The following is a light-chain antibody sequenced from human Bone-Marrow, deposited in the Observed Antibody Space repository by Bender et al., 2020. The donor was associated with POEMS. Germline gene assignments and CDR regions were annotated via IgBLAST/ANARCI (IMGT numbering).Light chain of an antibody. Sequence: QSALTQPASVSGSPGQSITISCTGTSSDIGPYNYVSWYQQQPGRAPKLIIFDVSNRPSGVSNRFSGSKSGNTASQTISGLQSEDEADYYCSSYTSTITVVFGGGTKLTVL. CDR1: SSDIGPYNY. CDR2: DVS. J-gene: IGLJ2*01. V-gene: IGLV2-14*01. CDR3: SSYTSTITVV.